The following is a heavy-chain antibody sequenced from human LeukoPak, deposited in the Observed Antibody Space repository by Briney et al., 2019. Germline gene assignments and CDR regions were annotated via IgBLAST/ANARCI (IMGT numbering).Heavy chain of an antibody. CDR3: AKDRRRIRFLESFDAFDI. CDR2: ISGSGGST. V-gene: IGHV3-23*01. Sequence: GGSLRLSCAASGFTFGSYAMSWVRQAPGKGLEWVSAISGSGGSTYYADSVKGRFTISRDNSKNTLYLQMNSLRAEDTAVYYCAKDRRRIRFLESFDAFDIWGQGTMVTVSS. CDR1: GFTFGSYA. J-gene: IGHJ3*02. D-gene: IGHD3-3*01.